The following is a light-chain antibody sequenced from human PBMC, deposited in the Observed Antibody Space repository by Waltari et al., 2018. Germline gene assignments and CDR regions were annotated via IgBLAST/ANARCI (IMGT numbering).Light chain of an antibody. Sequence: DIQLTQSPSSLSASVGDRVTITCRASQSIPNNLNWYQQKPGKAPKFLIYDSSSLQTGVPSRFSGSGSGTDFTLTIISLQPEDFATYYCQQSFTLPFTFGPGTKVDVK. CDR1: QSIPNN. J-gene: IGKJ3*01. CDR3: QQSFTLPFT. CDR2: DSS. V-gene: IGKV1-39*01.